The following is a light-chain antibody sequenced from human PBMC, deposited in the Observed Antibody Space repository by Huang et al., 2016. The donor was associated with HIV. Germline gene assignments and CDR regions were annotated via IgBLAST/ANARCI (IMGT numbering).Light chain of an antibody. V-gene: IGKV3-15*01. J-gene: IGKJ2*01. CDR2: AAS. Sequence: VMMSQSPATLAASPGERVTLACGASQSVNTNLAWYQQKPGQPPRLLSYAASTMATGVPARFAGSGSGTEFTLTIDSLQSDDFAVYYCQQYNKWPPEYTFGQGTRLEIK. CDR1: QSVNTN. CDR3: QQYNKWPPEYT.